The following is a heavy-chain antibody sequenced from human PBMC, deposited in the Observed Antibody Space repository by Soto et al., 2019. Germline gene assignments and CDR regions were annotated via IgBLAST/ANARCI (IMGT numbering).Heavy chain of an antibody. CDR2: ISSSSSTI. D-gene: IGHD2-15*01. J-gene: IGHJ4*02. V-gene: IGHV3-48*01. CDR1: GFIFSSWS. CDR3: VREDCSDGSCDLDF. Sequence: GGSLRLSCGASGFIFSSWSMNWVRQAPGKGLEWVSYISSSSSTIYYADSVKGRFIISRDNAKNSLYLQMNSLRAEDTALYFCVREDCSDGSCDLDFWGQGTQVTVSS.